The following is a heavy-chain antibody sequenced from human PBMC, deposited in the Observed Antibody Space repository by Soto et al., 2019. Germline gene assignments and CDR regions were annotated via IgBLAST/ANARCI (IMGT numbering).Heavy chain of an antibody. CDR1: GYSFTTDW. CDR2: MYPGESSI. J-gene: IGHJ3*02. V-gene: IGHV5-51*01. D-gene: IGHD3-9*01. CDR3: PRASNHVDWFPEAFDI. Sequence: GASLKISRDASGYSFTTDWIGWVRPMPGKGLEWMGIMYPGESSIRYSPSLQGEATLSADRSINTAYLHCSSLKASETASYYRPRASNHVDWFPEAFDIWGQGTTVTVSS.